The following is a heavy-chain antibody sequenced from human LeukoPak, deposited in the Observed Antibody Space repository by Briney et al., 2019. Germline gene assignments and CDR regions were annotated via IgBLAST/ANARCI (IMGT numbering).Heavy chain of an antibody. J-gene: IGHJ4*02. CDR1: GFSFSGYA. Sequence: GGSLRLSCAASGFSFSGYAMHWVRRTPGKGLEWVAVISRDEKNKFYAESVKGRFTISRDNSKNTLFLEMNSLRPEDTAFYYCATTFRGVIITRLDYWGQGTLVTVSS. CDR3: ATTFRGVIITRLDY. D-gene: IGHD3-10*01. V-gene: IGHV3-30*04. CDR2: ISRDEKNK.